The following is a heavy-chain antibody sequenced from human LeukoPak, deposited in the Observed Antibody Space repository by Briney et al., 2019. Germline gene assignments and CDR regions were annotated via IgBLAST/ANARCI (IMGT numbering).Heavy chain of an antibody. CDR3: ARGYCSSTSCGDYYYYGTDV. CDR1: GFTFSSYS. Sequence: GGSLRLSCAASGFTFSSYSMNWVRQAPGKGLEWVTAISSSSSYIYYADSVKGRFTISRDNAKNSLYLQMNSLRAQDTAVYYCARGYCSSTSCGDYYYYGTDVWGQGTTVTVSS. J-gene: IGHJ6*02. D-gene: IGHD2-2*01. CDR2: ISSSSSYI. V-gene: IGHV3-21*01.